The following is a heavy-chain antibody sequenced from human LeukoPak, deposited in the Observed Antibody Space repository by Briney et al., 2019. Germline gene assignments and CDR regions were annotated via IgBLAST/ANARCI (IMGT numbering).Heavy chain of an antibody. Sequence: SETLSLTCAVYGGSFSGYYWSWIRQPPGKGLEWIGEINHSGSTNYNPSRKSRVTISVDTSKNQFSLKLSSVTAADTAVYYCARVSGRWGIVVVTAIQYYFDYWGQGTLVTVSS. CDR2: INHSGST. J-gene: IGHJ4*02. CDR1: GGSFSGYY. CDR3: ARVSGRWGIVVVTAIQYYFDY. V-gene: IGHV4-34*01. D-gene: IGHD2-21*02.